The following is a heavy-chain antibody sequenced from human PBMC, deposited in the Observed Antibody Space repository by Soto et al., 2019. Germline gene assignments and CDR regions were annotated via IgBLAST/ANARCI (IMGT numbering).Heavy chain of an antibody. V-gene: IGHV3-30-3*01. CDR3: ARIPNDAFDI. CDR1: VFTCSRYA. Sequence: SRWSLRLSCSASVFTCSRYAMHWFRQAPGKGLEWVAVISYDGSNKYYADSVKGRFTISRDNSKNTLYLQMNSLRAEDTAVYYCARIPNDAFDIWGQGTMVTVSS. J-gene: IGHJ3*02. D-gene: IGHD2-21*01. CDR2: ISYDGSNK.